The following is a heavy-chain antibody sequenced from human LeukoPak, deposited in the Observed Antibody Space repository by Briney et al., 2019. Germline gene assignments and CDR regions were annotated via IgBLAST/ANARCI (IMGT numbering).Heavy chain of an antibody. D-gene: IGHD3-10*02. V-gene: IGHV3-74*01. J-gene: IGHJ6*04. Sequence: PGGSLRLSCAASGFTFSSYWMHWLRQAPGKGQVWVSRINSDGSSTSYADSVKGRITIFRDNAKNTVYLQMNSMRAEDTADYYCAELGITMVGGVWGKGTTVTISS. CDR2: INSDGSST. CDR3: AELGITMVGGV. CDR1: GFTFSSYW.